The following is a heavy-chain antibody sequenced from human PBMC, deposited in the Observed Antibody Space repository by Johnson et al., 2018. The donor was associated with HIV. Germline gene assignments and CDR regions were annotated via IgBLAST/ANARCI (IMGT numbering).Heavy chain of an antibody. D-gene: IGHD1-1*01. J-gene: IGHJ3*02. CDR1: GFSLSSYG. V-gene: IGHV3-33*01. CDR2: MWYDGTKK. Sequence: VQLVESGGGVVQPGRSLRLSCAASGFSLSSYGMHWVRQAPGKGLEWVAGMWYDGTKKNYADSVKGRFTISRDNVKNSLYLQMNSLRVEDAAVYYCARVTRYNWNSDAFDIWGQGTMVTVSS. CDR3: ARVTRYNWNSDAFDI.